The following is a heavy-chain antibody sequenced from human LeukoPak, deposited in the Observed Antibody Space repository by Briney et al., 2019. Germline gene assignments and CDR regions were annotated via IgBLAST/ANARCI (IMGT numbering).Heavy chain of an antibody. Sequence: GGSLRLSCAASGFTFGSYWMYWVRRAPGKGLVYIARINNGGGGTTYADSVKGRFTISRDNARNGVYLQMNSLRAEDTAVYYCARGGPYHAFDIWGQGTMVTVSS. CDR3: ARGGPYHAFDI. J-gene: IGHJ3*02. D-gene: IGHD2-2*02. CDR1: GFTFGSYW. V-gene: IGHV3-74*01. CDR2: INNGGGGT.